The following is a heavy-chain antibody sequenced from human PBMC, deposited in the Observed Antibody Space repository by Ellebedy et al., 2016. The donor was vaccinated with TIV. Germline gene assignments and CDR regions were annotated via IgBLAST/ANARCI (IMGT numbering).Heavy chain of an antibody. CDR2: PLITAYNYAT. CDR3: VRAAGTFGSDI. J-gene: IGHJ3*02. CDR1: GISISGPR. D-gene: IGHD3-16*01. V-gene: IGHV3-72*01. Sequence: GESLKISCDASGISISGPRMDWVRPAPGKGLEWVGRPLITAYNYATDYAASVKGRFIISREDSQNSLFLQMNSLKIEDTAVYYCVRAAGTFGSDIWGQGTRVTVSS.